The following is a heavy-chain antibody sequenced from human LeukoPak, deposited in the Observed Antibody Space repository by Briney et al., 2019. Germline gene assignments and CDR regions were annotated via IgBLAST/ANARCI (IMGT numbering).Heavy chain of an antibody. D-gene: IGHD5-18*01. Sequence: GGSLRLSCAASGFTFSSYAMSWVRQAPGKGLEWVSAISGSGGSTYYADSVKGRFTISRDNSKNTLYLQMNSLRAEDTAVYYCAKDIGQDTAMVSVFGYWGQGTLVTVSS. V-gene: IGHV3-23*01. CDR2: ISGSGGST. CDR1: GFTFSSYA. CDR3: AKDIGQDTAMVSVFGY. J-gene: IGHJ4*02.